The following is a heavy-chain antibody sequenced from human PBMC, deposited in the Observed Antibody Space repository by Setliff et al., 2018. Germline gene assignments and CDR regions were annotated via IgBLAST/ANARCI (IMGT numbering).Heavy chain of an antibody. Sequence: PSETLSLTCSVTGGSMTDFFWNWIRQPPGKGLEWIGYICTKGSTNYNPSLKSRVTISVDTSKNQFSLNLNSVTAADTAIYYCARGLNSDSWTFAYWGQGSLVTVSS. D-gene: IGHD2-15*01. CDR3: ARGLNSDSWTFAY. V-gene: IGHV4-4*08. CDR2: ICTKGST. J-gene: IGHJ4*02. CDR1: GGSMTDFF.